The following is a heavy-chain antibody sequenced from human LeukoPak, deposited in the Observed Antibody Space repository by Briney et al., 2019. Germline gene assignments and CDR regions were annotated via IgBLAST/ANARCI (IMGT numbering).Heavy chain of an antibody. Sequence: ASVKVSCKASGYTFTSYYMHWVRQAPGQGLEWMGIINPSGGSTSYAQKFQGRVTMTRDTSTSTVYMELNSLRSEDTAVYYCARAMYYYDSSGLNWFDPWGQGTLVTVSS. CDR3: ARAMYYYDSSGLNWFDP. CDR1: GYTFTSYY. D-gene: IGHD3-22*01. J-gene: IGHJ5*02. CDR2: INPSGGST. V-gene: IGHV1-46*01.